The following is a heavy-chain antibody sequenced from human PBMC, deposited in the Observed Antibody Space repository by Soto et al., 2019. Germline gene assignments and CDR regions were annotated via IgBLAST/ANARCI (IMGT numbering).Heavy chain of an antibody. CDR3: ARGGGIVVVTAPYAH. D-gene: IGHD2-21*02. CDR2: ISAYNGYT. J-gene: IGHJ4*02. V-gene: IGHV1-18*01. CDR1: GYTFSSYY. Sequence: GASVKVSCKASGYTFSSYYISWARQAPGQGLEWMGWISAYNGYTTYAQRFLGRVTMTSDTSTSTVHMELGSLTSEDTAVYYCARGGGIVVVTAPYAHWGQGTLVTVSS.